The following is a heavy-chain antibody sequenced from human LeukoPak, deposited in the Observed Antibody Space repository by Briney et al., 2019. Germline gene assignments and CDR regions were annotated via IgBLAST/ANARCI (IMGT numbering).Heavy chain of an antibody. CDR2: ISDSGHTE. CDR3: ARKELEGSWFDP. V-gene: IGHV3-48*02. D-gene: IGHD3-3*01. Sequence: TGGSLRLSCAASGFTLSPYAMNWVRQAPGKGLEWIAFISDSGHTEYNADSVKGRFTISRDNAKNSVFLQMNSLRDEDTAVYYCARKELEGSWFDPWGQGTLVTVTS. CDR1: GFTLSPYA. J-gene: IGHJ5*02.